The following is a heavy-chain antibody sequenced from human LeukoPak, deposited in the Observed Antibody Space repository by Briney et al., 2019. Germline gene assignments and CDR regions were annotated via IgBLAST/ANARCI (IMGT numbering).Heavy chain of an antibody. CDR1: GFTFSSYA. Sequence: GGSLRLSCAASGFTFSSYAMSWVRQAPGKGLEWVAAIRGDGSNTYYADSVKGRFTISRDNSKNTLYLQMNSLRAEDTAVYYCATKGAIAARPLFYFDSWGQGTLVTVSS. CDR2: IRGDGSNT. D-gene: IGHD6-6*01. J-gene: IGHJ4*02. V-gene: IGHV3-33*03. CDR3: ATKGAIAARPLFYFDS.